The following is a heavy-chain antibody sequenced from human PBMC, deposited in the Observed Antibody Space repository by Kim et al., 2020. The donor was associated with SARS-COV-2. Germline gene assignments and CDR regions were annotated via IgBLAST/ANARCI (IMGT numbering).Heavy chain of an antibody. CDR2: IYYSGST. J-gene: IGHJ4*02. CDR3: ARELAYYYDSSGSPGFDY. CDR1: GGSISSGGYY. D-gene: IGHD3-22*01. Sequence: SETLSLTCTVSGGSISSGGYYWSWIRQHPGKGLEWIGYIYYSGSTYYNPSLKSRVTISVDTSKNQFSLKLNSVTAADTAVYYCARELAYYYDSSGSPGFDYWGQGTLVTVSS. V-gene: IGHV4-31*03.